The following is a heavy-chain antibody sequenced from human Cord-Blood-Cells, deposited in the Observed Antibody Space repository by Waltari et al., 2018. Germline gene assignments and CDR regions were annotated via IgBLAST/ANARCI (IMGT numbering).Heavy chain of an antibody. CDR3: ATHYNNYYDSSGYYYWFDP. J-gene: IGHJ5*02. D-gene: IGHD3-22*01. Sequence: QVQLVQSGAEVKKPGSSVKVSCKASGGTFSSYAISWVRQAPGQGLEWMGGIIPILGIANYAQKFQGRVTITGDESTSTAYMGLSSLRSEDTAVYYCATHYNNYYDSSGYYYWFDPWGQGTLVTVSS. V-gene: IGHV1-69*04. CDR1: GGTFSSYA. CDR2: IIPILGIA.